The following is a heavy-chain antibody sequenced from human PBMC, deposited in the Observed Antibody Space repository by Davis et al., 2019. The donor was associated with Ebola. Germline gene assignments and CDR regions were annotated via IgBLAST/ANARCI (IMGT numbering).Heavy chain of an antibody. CDR2: IFSSGST. D-gene: IGHD6-19*01. J-gene: IGHJ2*01. Sequence: PSETLSLTCAVYGESLRDYYWTWIRQSPGKGLEWIGYIFSSGSTSYNPSLKSRVAMSVDTSKKQFSLMLKSLTAADTAVYYCARMETSGWSWYFYLWGRGTLVTVSS. CDR1: GESLRDYY. V-gene: IGHV4-59*01. CDR3: ARMETSGWSWYFYL.